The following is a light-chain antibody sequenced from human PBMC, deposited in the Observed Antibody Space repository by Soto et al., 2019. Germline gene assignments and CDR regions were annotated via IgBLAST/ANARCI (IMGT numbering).Light chain of an antibody. CDR3: QHIYSIPIT. V-gene: IGKV1-39*01. CDR2: GAS. Sequence: DIQVTQSPSSLSASVGDRVTITCRASQTISSDLNWYQHKPGKAPKLLIYGASSLQSGVPSRFSGSGSGTDFTLTISSLQPEDFATYYCQHIYSIPITFGQGTRLEIK. J-gene: IGKJ5*01. CDR1: QTISSD.